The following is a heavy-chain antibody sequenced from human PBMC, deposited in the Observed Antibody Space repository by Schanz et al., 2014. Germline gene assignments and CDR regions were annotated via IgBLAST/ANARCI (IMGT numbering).Heavy chain of an antibody. Sequence: QVQLVQSGAEVKKPGASVKLSCKASGYTFTIYSMHWVRQAPGQGLEWMGWIDPNSGGTNYAQKFQGRVTMTTDTSVSTAYMELSRLTSDDTAVYYCARGDRIVDYWGQGTLVTVSS. J-gene: IGHJ4*02. CDR1: GYTFTIYS. V-gene: IGHV1-2*02. D-gene: IGHD3-22*01. CDR3: ARGDRIVDY. CDR2: IDPNSGGT.